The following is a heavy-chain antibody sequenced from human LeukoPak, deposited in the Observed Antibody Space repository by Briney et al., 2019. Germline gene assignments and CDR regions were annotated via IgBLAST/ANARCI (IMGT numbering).Heavy chain of an antibody. J-gene: IGHJ4*02. Sequence: GSLRLSCAASGFTVSSHGMNWVRQDPGKGLEWVSSISSSSSYIYYADSVKGRFTISRDNAKNTLYLQMNSLRAEDTAVYYCAARPGDYWGQGTLVTVSS. CDR1: GFTVSSHG. CDR3: AARPGDY. V-gene: IGHV3-21*01. CDR2: ISSSSSYI. D-gene: IGHD3-10*01.